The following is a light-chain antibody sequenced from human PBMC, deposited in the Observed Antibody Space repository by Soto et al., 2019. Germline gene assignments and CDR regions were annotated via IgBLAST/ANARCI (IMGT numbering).Light chain of an antibody. CDR3: QQYYSYPWT. CDR2: DAS. J-gene: IGKJ1*01. V-gene: IGKV1-5*01. CDR1: QSISGW. Sequence: EIQMTQSPSTLSASVGDRVTITCRASQSISGWLAWYQQKPGKPPKLLIYDASSLEGGVPSRFSGSGSGTEFTLTISSLQPDDFATYYCQQYYSYPWTFGQGTKVDIK.